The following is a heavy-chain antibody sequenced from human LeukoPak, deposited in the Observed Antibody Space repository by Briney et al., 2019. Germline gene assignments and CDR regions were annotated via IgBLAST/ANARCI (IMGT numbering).Heavy chain of an antibody. J-gene: IGHJ5*02. CDR1: GGSFSGYY. CDR2: INHSGST. D-gene: IGHD1-26*01. Sequence: ASETLSLTCAVYGGSFSGYYWSWIRQPPGKGLEWIGEINHSGSTNYNPSLKSRVTISVDTSKNQFSLKLSSVTAADTAVYHCARDVGVSGTYYGNAVGSWFDPWGQGTLVTVSS. CDR3: ARDVGVSGTYYGNAVGSWFDP. V-gene: IGHV4-34*01.